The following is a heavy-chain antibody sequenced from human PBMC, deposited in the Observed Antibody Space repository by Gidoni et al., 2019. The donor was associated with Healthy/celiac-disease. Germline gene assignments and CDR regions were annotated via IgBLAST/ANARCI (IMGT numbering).Heavy chain of an antibody. Sequence: EVQLLDSGGGLVQPGGSLRLSCAASGFTVSSSAMSWVRQAPGKGLEWVSAISGSGGSTYYADSVKGRFTISRDNSKNTLYLQMNSLRAEDKAVYYCAKDGTYDSSGYSSNYGMDVWGQGTTVTVSS. CDR2: ISGSGGST. CDR1: GFTVSSSA. J-gene: IGHJ6*02. D-gene: IGHD3-22*01. CDR3: AKDGTYDSSGYSSNYGMDV. V-gene: IGHV3-23*01.